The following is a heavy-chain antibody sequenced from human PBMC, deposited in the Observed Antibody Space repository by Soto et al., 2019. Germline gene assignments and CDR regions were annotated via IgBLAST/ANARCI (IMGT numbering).Heavy chain of an antibody. CDR3: AGAYSSGWDRGWFDP. CDR2: IYHSGST. D-gene: IGHD6-19*01. J-gene: IGHJ5*02. Sequence: PSETLSLTCAVSGGSISSSNWWSWVRQPPGKGLEWIGEIYHSGSTNYNPSLKSRVTISVDKSKNQFSLKLSSVTAADTAVYYCAGAYSSGWDRGWFDPWGQGTLVTVSS. CDR1: GGSISSSNW. V-gene: IGHV4-4*02.